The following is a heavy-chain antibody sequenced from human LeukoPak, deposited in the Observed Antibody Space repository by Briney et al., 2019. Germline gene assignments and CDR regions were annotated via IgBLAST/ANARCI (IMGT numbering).Heavy chain of an antibody. CDR2: ISGSGGST. J-gene: IGHJ5*02. CDR3: ARSPSAAAHPPFDP. D-gene: IGHD2-2*01. V-gene: IGHV3-23*01. Sequence: GGSLRLSCAASGFTFSSYAMSWVRQAPGKGLGWVSAISGSGGSTYYADSVKGRFTISRDNSKNTLYLQMNSLRAEDTAVYYCARSPSAAAHPPFDPWGQGTLVTVSS. CDR1: GFTFSSYA.